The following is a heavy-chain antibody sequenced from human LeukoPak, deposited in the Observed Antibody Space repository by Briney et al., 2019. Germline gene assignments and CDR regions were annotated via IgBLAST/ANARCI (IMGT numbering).Heavy chain of an antibody. CDR2: IKSKTDFGTR. CDR1: GGTISSYY. CDR3: SAGVGFSDFDY. V-gene: IGHV3-15*07. Sequence: ETLSLTCTVSGGTISSYYWNWVRQAPGKGLEWVGRIKSKTDFGTRDFAAPVKGRFTISRDDSKNTLYLQMSSLKTEDTAVYYCSAGVGFSDFDYWGQGTLVTVSS. D-gene: IGHD2-15*01. J-gene: IGHJ4*02.